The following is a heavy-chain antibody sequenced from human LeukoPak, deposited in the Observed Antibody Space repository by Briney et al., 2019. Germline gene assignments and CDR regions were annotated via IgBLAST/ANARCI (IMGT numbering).Heavy chain of an antibody. D-gene: IGHD3-22*01. V-gene: IGHV4-39*01. CDR2: IYYSGST. CDR3: ARAKRYYDSSGYMENWFDP. J-gene: IGHJ5*02. Sequence: TSSETLSLTCTVSGGSISSSSYYWGWIRQPPGKGLEWIGSIYYSGSTYYNPSLKSRVTISVDTFKNQFSLKLSSVTAADTAVYYCARAKRYYDSSGYMENWFDPWGQGTLVTVSS. CDR1: GGSISSSSYY.